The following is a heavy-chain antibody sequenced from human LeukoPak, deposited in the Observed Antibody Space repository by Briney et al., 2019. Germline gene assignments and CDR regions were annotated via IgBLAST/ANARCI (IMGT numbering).Heavy chain of an antibody. CDR1: GFTFSNYW. CDR2: IKQDGTEK. D-gene: IGHD5-12*01. J-gene: IGHJ4*02. CDR3: ARARGYDSPHINFDH. V-gene: IGHV3-7*01. Sequence: GGSLRLSCAASGFTFSNYWMSWVRQAPGKGLEWVANIKQDGTEKYYVDSVKGRFTISRDNAKNSLYLQMNTLRAEDTAVYYCARARGYDSPHINFDHWGQGTLVTVSS.